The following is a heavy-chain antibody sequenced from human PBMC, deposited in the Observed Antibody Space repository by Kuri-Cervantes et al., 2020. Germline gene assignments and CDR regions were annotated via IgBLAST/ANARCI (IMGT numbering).Heavy chain of an antibody. Sequence: PVKVSCKASGFTFTSSAVQWVRQARGQRLEWIGWIVVGSGNTNYAQKFQERVTITRDMSTSTAYMELSSLRSEDTAVYYCAAQSSVYGLAFDIWGQGTMVTVSS. J-gene: IGHJ3*02. CDR2: IVVGSGNT. V-gene: IGHV1-58*01. D-gene: IGHD4-17*01. CDR3: AAQSSVYGLAFDI. CDR1: GFTFTSSA.